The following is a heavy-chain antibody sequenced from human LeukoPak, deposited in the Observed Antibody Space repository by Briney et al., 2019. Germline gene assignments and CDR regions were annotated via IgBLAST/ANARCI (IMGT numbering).Heavy chain of an antibody. V-gene: IGHV1-69*05. Sequence: GASVKVSCKASGGTFSSYAISWVRQAPGQGLEWMGGIIPILGTANYAQKFQGRVTITTDESTSTAYMELSSLRSEDTAVYYCARQWGIAYCGGDCYYFDYWGQGTLVTVSS. CDR2: IIPILGTA. CDR3: ARQWGIAYCGGDCYYFDY. D-gene: IGHD2-21*02. J-gene: IGHJ4*02. CDR1: GGTFSSYA.